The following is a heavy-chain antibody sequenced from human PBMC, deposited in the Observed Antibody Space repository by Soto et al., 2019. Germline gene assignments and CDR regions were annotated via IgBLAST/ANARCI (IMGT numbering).Heavy chain of an antibody. D-gene: IGHD4-4*01. CDR1: GDSITNNY. CDR2: FRDSRNP. CDR3: AREDRGNSPLDY. J-gene: IGHJ4*02. V-gene: IGHV4-59*01. Sequence: SETLSLTCTVRGDSITNNYWNWLRQPPGKGLEWIGYFRDSRNPTYNPSLKSRVTISVDSSRNQYSLKLTSGTAADTAVYYCAREDRGNSPLDYWGQGTLVTVSS.